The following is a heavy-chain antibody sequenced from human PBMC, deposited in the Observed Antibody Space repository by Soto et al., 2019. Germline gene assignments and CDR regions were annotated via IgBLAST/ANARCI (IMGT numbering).Heavy chain of an antibody. CDR3: TRDRGGNFYGGFDY. CDR1: GFTFSSYG. J-gene: IGHJ4*02. Sequence: VQLVESGGGVVQPGRSLRLSCAASGFTFSSYGMHWVRQAPGKGLEWVSRINTEGSTTDYADSVRGRFAISRDNAKNTLYLQINSLRDEDTAVYYCTRDRGGNFYGGFDYWGRGTLVTVSP. D-gene: IGHD1-26*01. V-gene: IGHV3-74*01. CDR2: INTEGSTT.